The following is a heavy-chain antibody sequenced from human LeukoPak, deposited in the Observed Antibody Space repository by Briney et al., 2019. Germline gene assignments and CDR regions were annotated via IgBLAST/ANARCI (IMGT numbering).Heavy chain of an antibody. CDR1: GYTFTGYY. D-gene: IGHD2-2*01. V-gene: IGHV1-2*06. CDR2: INPNSGGT. CDR3: ARAYCSSTSCSPRGWFDP. Sequence: RASVKVSCKASGYTFTGYYMHWVRQAPGQGLEWMGRINPNSGGTNYAQKFQGRVTMTRGTSISTAYMGLSRLRSDDTAVYYCARAYCSSTSCSPRGWFDPWGQGTLVTVSS. J-gene: IGHJ5*02.